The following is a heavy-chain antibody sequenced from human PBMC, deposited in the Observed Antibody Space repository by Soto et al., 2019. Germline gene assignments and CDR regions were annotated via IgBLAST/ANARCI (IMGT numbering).Heavy chain of an antibody. CDR2: IYSGGST. J-gene: IGHJ4*02. CDR3: ARHGYNYGGVYFDY. D-gene: IGHD5-18*01. Sequence: EVQLVESGGGLVQPGGSLRLSCAASGVTVSSNYMSWVRQAPGKGLEWVSVIYSGGSTYYADSVKGRFTISRDNSKRTLYLQMNSLRAEDTAVYYCARHGYNYGGVYFDYWGQGTLVTVSS. V-gene: IGHV3-66*04. CDR1: GVTVSSNY.